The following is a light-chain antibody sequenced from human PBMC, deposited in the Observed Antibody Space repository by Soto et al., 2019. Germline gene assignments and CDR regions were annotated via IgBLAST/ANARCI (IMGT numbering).Light chain of an antibody. Sequence: EIVLTQSPATLSLSPGETATLSCRASQSVDTSLGWYQQKPGQAPKFLIYNASNRATGIPARFSGSGSGTDFTLTISSLEPEDFAVYYCQQRSNWSWTFGQGTKVEVK. CDR1: QSVDTS. CDR2: NAS. V-gene: IGKV3-11*01. J-gene: IGKJ1*01. CDR3: QQRSNWSWT.